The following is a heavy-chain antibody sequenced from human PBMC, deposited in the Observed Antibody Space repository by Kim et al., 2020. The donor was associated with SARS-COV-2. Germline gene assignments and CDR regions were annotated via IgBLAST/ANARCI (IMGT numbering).Heavy chain of an antibody. D-gene: IGHD6-13*01. CDR1: GISLTTSGVG. CDR3: AQRGGGSSWYEVALDY. Sequence: SGPTLVNPTQTLTLTCTFSGISLTTSGVGVGWIRQPPGKALEWLALIYWDDDERYSPSLKSRLTITKDISKKQLVLIMTNMDTVETATYYCAQRGGGSSWYEVALDYWGQRTLVTVSS. V-gene: IGHV2-5*02. CDR2: IYWDDDE. J-gene: IGHJ4*02.